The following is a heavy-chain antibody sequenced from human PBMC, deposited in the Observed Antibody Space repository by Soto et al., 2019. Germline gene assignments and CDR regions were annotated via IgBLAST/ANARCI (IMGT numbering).Heavy chain of an antibody. CDR3: ATPVTIAVAGTLDY. V-gene: IGHV3-30*03. J-gene: IGHJ4*02. Sequence: QVQLVESGGGVVQPGRSLRLSCAASGFTFSSYGMHWVRQAPGKGLEWVAVISYDGSNKYYADSVKGRFTISRDNSKNTLYLQKNRLKAEDTAVYYCATPVTIAVAGTLDYWGQGTLVTVS. D-gene: IGHD6-19*01. CDR2: ISYDGSNK. CDR1: GFTFSSYG.